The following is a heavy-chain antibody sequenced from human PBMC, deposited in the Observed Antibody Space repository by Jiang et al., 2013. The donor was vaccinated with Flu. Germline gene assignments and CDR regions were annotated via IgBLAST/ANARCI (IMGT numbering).Heavy chain of an antibody. V-gene: IGHV4-39*01. CDR3: ARQQQWLVLLDS. D-gene: IGHD6-19*01. Sequence: GSGLVKPSETLSLTCTVSGGSINSGSYYWVWIRQPPGKGLEWIGNIYYYGSTYYNPSLKSRVTISMDTSKNQFSLKLSSVTAADTAVYYCARQQQWLVLLDSWGQGTLVTVSS. J-gene: IGHJ4*02. CDR2: IYYYGST. CDR1: GGSINSGSYY.